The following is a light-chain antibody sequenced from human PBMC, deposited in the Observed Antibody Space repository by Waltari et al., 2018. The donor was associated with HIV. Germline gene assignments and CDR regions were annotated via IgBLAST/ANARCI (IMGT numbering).Light chain of an antibody. CDR3: QQYFSLPPT. CDR1: RTVLYHSDNKNY. J-gene: IGKJ4*01. CDR2: WAS. V-gene: IGKV4-1*01. Sequence: DIVMPQSPASLAVSLGETVSINCKSSRTVLYHSDNKNYLAWYQHKPGQAPRVLISWASTRAVMVPSSIPALGVPERFSGSGSGTNFSLTISGLQEDDVAIYYCQQYFSLPPTFGGGTRVERK.